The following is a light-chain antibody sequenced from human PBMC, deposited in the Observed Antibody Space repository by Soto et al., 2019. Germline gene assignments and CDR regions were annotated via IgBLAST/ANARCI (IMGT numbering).Light chain of an antibody. CDR3: QHYNNWPHT. Sequence: ERVMTQSPAALSVSPAERATLSCRASQSVDSHIAWYQHKPGRTPRLLIYGASTRATGIPARFSGSGSGTEFTLTISSLQSEDFAVYYCQHYNNWPHTFGQGTRLEIK. J-gene: IGKJ2*01. V-gene: IGKV3-15*01. CDR2: GAS. CDR1: QSVDSH.